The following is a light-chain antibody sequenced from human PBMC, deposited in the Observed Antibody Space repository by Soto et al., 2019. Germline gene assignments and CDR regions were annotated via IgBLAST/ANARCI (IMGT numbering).Light chain of an antibody. V-gene: IGKV1-39*01. CDR1: QSISSY. Sequence: DIQMTQSPSSLSASVGDRVTITCRASQSISSYLNWYQQKPGKAPKLLIYFVSNLQSGVPSRFSGSGSGTDFTLTISSLQPEDFASYYCQQSYGDPYTFGQGTKVDIK. CDR3: QQSYGDPYT. CDR2: FVS. J-gene: IGKJ2*01.